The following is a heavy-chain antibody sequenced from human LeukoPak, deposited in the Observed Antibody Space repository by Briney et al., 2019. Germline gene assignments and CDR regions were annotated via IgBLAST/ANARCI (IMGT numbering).Heavy chain of an antibody. J-gene: IGHJ6*03. CDR3: ARASYDFWSGYSSYYMDV. V-gene: IGHV3-11*04. CDR1: GFTFSDYY. Sequence: PGGSLRLSCAASGFTFSDYYMSWIRQAPGKGLEWVSYISSSGSTIYYADSVKGRFTISRDNAKNSLYLQMNSLRAEDTAVYYCARASYDFWSGYSSYYMDVWGKGTTVTVSS. CDR2: ISSSGSTI. D-gene: IGHD3-3*01.